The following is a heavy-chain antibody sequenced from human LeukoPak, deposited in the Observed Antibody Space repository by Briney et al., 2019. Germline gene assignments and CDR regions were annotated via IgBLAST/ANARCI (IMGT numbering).Heavy chain of an antibody. CDR3: ARHVYCRSTSCSYYYYYMDV. V-gene: IGHV1-2*06. CDR1: GYTFTDYY. J-gene: IGHJ6*03. CDR2: INPNSGGT. D-gene: IGHD2-2*01. Sequence: EASVEVSCKASGYTFTDYYMHWVRQAPGQGLEWMGRINPNSGGTNYAQKFQGRVTMTRDTSISTAYMELSSLRSDDTAVYFCARHVYCRSTSCSYYYYYMDVWGKGTTVTVSS.